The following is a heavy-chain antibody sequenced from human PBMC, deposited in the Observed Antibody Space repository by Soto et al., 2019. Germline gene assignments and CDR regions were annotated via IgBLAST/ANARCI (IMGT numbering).Heavy chain of an antibody. D-gene: IGHD2-15*01. J-gene: IGHJ6*02. V-gene: IGHV1-18*01. CDR2: ISAYNGNT. CDR1: GYTFTSYG. CDR3: ARLYCSGGSCYSSYYYYYGMDV. Sequence: QVQLVQSGAEVKKPGASVKVSCKASGYTFTSYGISWVRQAPGQGLEWMGCISAYNGNTNYAQKLQGRVTMTTDTSTSTAYMELRSLRSDDTAVYYCARLYCSGGSCYSSYYYYYGMDVWGQGTTVTVSS.